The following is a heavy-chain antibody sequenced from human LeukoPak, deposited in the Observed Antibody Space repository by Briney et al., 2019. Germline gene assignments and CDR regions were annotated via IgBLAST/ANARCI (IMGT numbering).Heavy chain of an antibody. CDR2: ISAYNGNT. Sequence: ASVKVSCKASGYTFTSYGICWVRQAPGQGLEWMGWISAYNGNTKYSQKFQGRVTISRDTSASTAYMELSSLRSEDTAVYYCAKESPLADSSNWYGNHDAFDIWGQGTMVTVSS. V-gene: IGHV1-18*01. CDR1: GYTFTSYG. CDR3: AKESPLADSSNWYGNHDAFDI. D-gene: IGHD6-13*01. J-gene: IGHJ3*02.